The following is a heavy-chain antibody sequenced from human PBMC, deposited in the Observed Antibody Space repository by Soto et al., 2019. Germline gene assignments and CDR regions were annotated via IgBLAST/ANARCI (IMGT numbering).Heavy chain of an antibody. V-gene: IGHV1-18*01. CDR3: ARDSPIEGDYRDYYYGMDV. Sequence: ASVKVSCKASGYTFTSYGISWVRQAPGQGLEWVGWISAYNGNTNYAQKLQGRVTMTTDTSTSTAYMELRSLRPDDTAVYYCARDSPIEGDYRDYYYGMDVWGQGTTVTVSS. D-gene: IGHD4-17*01. CDR2: ISAYNGNT. J-gene: IGHJ6*02. CDR1: GYTFTSYG.